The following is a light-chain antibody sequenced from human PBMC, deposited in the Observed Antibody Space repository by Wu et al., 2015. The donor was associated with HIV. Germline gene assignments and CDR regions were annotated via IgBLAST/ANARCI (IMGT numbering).Light chain of an antibody. CDR2: GAS. V-gene: IGKV3-20*01. J-gene: IGKJ2*01. CDR3: QQYGTSPYT. CDR1: QSVSNSY. Sequence: EIALTQSPDTLSLSPGERATLSCRASQSVSNSYLAWYQQKPGQAPRLLIYGASSRATGIPDRFSGSGSGTDFTLTISRLEPEDFAVYFCQQYGTSPYTFGQGTKLEIK.